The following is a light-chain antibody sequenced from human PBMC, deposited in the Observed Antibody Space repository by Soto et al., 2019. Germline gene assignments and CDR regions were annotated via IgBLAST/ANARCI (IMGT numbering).Light chain of an antibody. CDR2: SNN. J-gene: IGLJ1*01. CDR1: SSNIGSNT. Sequence: QLVLTQPPSASGTPGQRVTISCSGSSSNIGSNTVNWYQQLPGTAPKLLIYSNNQRPSGVPDRFSGSKSGTSASLAISGLQSEDEADYYCAAWDDSLNVPVFGTGTKVTVL. V-gene: IGLV1-44*01. CDR3: AAWDDSLNVPV.